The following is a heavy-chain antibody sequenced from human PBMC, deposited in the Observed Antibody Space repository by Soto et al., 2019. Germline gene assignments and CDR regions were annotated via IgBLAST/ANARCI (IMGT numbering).Heavy chain of an antibody. CDR2: ISTTGNT. J-gene: IGHJ4*02. D-gene: IGHD1-7*01. CDR3: EGESGENWSYEAY. CDR1: GDTITSFS. Sequence: SETLSLTCTVSGDTITSFSWNWVRQSAGKGLEWIGRISTTGNTHYNPSLESRVTMSLDTSKNQFSLKLTSVTAADTAVYYCEGESGENWSYEAYWGQGTLVTVSS. V-gene: IGHV4-4*07.